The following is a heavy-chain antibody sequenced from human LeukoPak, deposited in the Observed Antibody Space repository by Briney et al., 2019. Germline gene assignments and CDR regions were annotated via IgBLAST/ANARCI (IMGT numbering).Heavy chain of an antibody. CDR3: ARDRLTMVRGAMGY. Sequence: PGGSLRLSCTVSGFTVSSNSMSWVRQAPGKGLEGVSFIFSSTHSSDSVKRRFTISRDNAKNSLNLQMHNLRVEDTAFYYCARDRLTMVRGAMGYWGQGTLVTVSS. D-gene: IGHD3-10*01. J-gene: IGHJ4*02. CDR1: GFTVSSNS. V-gene: IGHV3-53*01. CDR2: IFSST.